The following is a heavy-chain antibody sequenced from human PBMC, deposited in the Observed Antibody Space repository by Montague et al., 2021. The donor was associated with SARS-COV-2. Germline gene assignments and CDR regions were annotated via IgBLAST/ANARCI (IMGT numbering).Heavy chain of an antibody. J-gene: IGHJ3*02. CDR1: GGSFSGYY. CDR2: INHRGST. CDR3: ARGAGPSSITLFVVIISGHVFDI. D-gene: IGHD3-3*01. Sequence: SETLSLTCAVYGGSFSGYYWSWIRQPPGKGLEWIGEINHRGSTNYNPSLKSRVIISVDTSKNQFSLKLSSVTAADTAVYYCARGAGPSSITLFVVIISGHVFDIWGQGTMVTVSS. V-gene: IGHV4-34*01.